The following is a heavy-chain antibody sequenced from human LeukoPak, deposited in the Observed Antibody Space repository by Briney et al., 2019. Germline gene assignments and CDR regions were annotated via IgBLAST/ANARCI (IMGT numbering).Heavy chain of an antibody. CDR3: ARTRYSSGWYWLDY. Sequence: ASVKVSCKASGYTFTGYYMHWVRQAPGQGLEWMGWINPNSGGTNYAQKFQGRVTITRDTSASTAYMELSSLRSEDTAVYYCARTRYSSGWYWLDYWGQGTLVTASS. CDR2: INPNSGGT. J-gene: IGHJ4*02. V-gene: IGHV1-2*02. D-gene: IGHD6-19*01. CDR1: GYTFTGYY.